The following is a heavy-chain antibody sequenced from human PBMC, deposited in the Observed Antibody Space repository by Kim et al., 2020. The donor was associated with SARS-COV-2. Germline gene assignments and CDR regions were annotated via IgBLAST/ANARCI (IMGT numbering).Heavy chain of an antibody. V-gene: IGHV3-11*01. J-gene: IGHJ6*03. CDR2: ISSSGSTI. CDR1: GFTFSDYY. Sequence: GGSLRLSCAASGFTFSDYYMSWIRQAPGKGLEWVSYISSSGSTIYYADSVKGRFTITRDNAKNSLYMQMNSLRAEDTAVYYCARDRRNYDFWGGYSRKTYMDVWGKGTTVTVSS. CDR3: ARDRRNYDFWGGYSRKTYMDV. D-gene: IGHD3-3*01.